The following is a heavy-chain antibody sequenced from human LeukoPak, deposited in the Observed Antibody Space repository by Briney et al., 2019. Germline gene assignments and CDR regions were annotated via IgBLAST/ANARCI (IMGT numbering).Heavy chain of an antibody. Sequence: GGSLRLSCAASGFTFSSFSMNWVRQAPGKGLEWVSSISSAGGHIYYADSLKGRFTISRDNAKNSLYLQMNSLRAEDTAVYYCARDKSVSDWYFDLWGRGTLVTVSS. CDR1: GFTFSSFS. CDR3: ARDKSVSDWYFDL. D-gene: IGHD5/OR15-5a*01. CDR2: ISSAGGHI. V-gene: IGHV3-21*01. J-gene: IGHJ2*01.